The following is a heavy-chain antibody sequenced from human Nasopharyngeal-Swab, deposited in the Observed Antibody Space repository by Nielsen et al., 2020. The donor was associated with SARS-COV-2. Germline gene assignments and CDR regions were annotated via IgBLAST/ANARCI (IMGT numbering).Heavy chain of an antibody. CDR1: GYTFTSYA. Sequence: ASVKVSCKASGYTFTSYAMNWVRQAPGQGLKWMGWINTNTGNPTYAQGFTGRFVFSLDTSVSTAYLQISSLKAEDTAVYYCARDGYFDWLALSWFDPWGQGTLVTVSS. D-gene: IGHD3-9*01. CDR2: INTNTGNP. V-gene: IGHV7-4-1*02. CDR3: ARDGYFDWLALSWFDP. J-gene: IGHJ5*02.